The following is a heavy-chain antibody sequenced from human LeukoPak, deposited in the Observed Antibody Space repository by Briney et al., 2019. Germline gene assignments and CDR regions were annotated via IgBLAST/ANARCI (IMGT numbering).Heavy chain of an antibody. J-gene: IGHJ3*02. Sequence: PSETLSLTCTVSGGSISSYYWSWIRQPPGKGLEWIGYIYYSGSTNYNPSLKSRVTISVDTSKNQFSLKLSSVTAADTAVYYCASRGSSGLGDDAFDIWGQGTMVTVSS. CDR1: GGSISSYY. D-gene: IGHD3-22*01. CDR3: ASRGSSGLGDDAFDI. V-gene: IGHV4-59*08. CDR2: IYYSGST.